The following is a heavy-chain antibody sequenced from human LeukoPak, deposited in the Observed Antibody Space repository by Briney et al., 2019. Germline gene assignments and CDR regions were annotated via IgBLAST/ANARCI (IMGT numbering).Heavy chain of an antibody. CDR3: ARRPKTGKNFDY. CDR1: GFTFSSYS. J-gene: IGHJ4*02. D-gene: IGHD7-27*01. Sequence: GGSLRLSCAASGFTFSSYSMNWVRQAPGKGLEWLSYISSSSRSGSSAIYYADSVKGRFTISRDNAKNSLYLQMNSLRAEDTAVYYCARRPKTGKNFDYWGQGTLVTVSS. CDR2: ISSSSRSGSSAI. V-gene: IGHV3-48*01.